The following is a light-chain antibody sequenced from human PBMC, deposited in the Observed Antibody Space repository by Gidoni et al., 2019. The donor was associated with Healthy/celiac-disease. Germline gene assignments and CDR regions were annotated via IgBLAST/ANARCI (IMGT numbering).Light chain of an antibody. Sequence: DIQMTQSPSSVGDRVTITCRASQGISSWLAWYQQKPGKAPKLLLYAASSLQSGVPSRFSGSGSGTDFTLTISSLQPEDFATYYCQQANSFPLTFXGXTKVEIK. J-gene: IGKJ4*01. CDR2: AAS. V-gene: IGKV1-12*01. CDR3: QQANSFPLT. CDR1: QGISSW.